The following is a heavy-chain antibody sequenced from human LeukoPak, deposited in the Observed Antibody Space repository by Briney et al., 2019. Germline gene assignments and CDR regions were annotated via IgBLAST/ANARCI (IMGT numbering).Heavy chain of an antibody. V-gene: IGHV1-46*01. CDR3: ARNSPNRDGYNHPDY. CDR2: INPSGGST. Sequence: ASVKVSCKVSGYTLTELSMHWVRQAPGQGLEWMGIINPSGGSTSYAQKFQGRVTMTRDMSTSTVYMELSSLRSEDTAVYYCARNSPNRDGYNHPDYWGQGTLVTVSS. J-gene: IGHJ4*02. D-gene: IGHD5-24*01. CDR1: GYTLTELS.